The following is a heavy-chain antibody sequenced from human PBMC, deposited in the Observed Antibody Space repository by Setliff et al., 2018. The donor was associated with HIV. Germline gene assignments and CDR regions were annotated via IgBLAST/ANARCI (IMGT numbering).Heavy chain of an antibody. D-gene: IGHD2-2*02. CDR2: IIPILNVA. CDR1: RGTFTTYA. CDR3: ARGVGFEVAAKPRYYFDS. V-gene: IGHV1-69*10. J-gene: IGHJ4*02. Sequence: VSCKTSRGTFTTYAFSWVRQAPGQGLEWMGGIIPILNVAKYPQKFHGRVTITADKSTSTVYMELSSLRSEDTAMYYCARGVGFEVAAKPRYYFDSWGQGTLVTVSS.